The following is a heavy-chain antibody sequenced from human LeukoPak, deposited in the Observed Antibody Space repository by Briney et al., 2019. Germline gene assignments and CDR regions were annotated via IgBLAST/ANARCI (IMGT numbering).Heavy chain of an antibody. V-gene: IGHV1-69*01. D-gene: IGHD6-19*01. CDR1: GGTFSSYA. Sequence: GSSVKVSCKASGGTFSSYANSWVRQAPGQGLEWMGGIIPIFGTANYAQKFQGRVTITADESTSTAYMELSSLRSEDTAVYYCARDHYRGAVAHGGYYYYGMDVWGQGTTVTVSS. CDR2: IIPIFGTA. J-gene: IGHJ6*02. CDR3: ARDHYRGAVAHGGYYYYGMDV.